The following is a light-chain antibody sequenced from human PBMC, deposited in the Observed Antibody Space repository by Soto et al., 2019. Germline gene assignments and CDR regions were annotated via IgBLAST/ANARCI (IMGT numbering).Light chain of an antibody. CDR3: SSFTVSSTWV. V-gene: IGLV2-14*01. J-gene: IGLJ3*02. CDR2: EVS. CDR1: SSDLGGYNY. Sequence: QSALTQPASVSGSPGQSITISCTGTSSDLGGYNYVSWYQQHPGKAPKLMIFEVSNRPSGVSNRFSGSKSVNTASLTISGLQAEDEADYYCSSFTVSSTWVFGGGTKLTVL.